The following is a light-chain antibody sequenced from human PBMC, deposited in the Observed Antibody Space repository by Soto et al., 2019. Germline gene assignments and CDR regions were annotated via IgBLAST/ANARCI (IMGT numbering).Light chain of an antibody. CDR2: VNSDGSH. J-gene: IGLJ3*02. CDR3: QTGGAGLWV. V-gene: IGLV4-69*01. Sequence: QLVLTQSPSASASLGASVKLTCTLSSGHSSYAIAWHQQQPEKGPRYLMKVNSDGSHSKGDGIPDRFSGSSAGAERYLTISSVRSGGEAAYYCQTGGAGLWVFGGGTKLTVL. CDR1: SGHSSYA.